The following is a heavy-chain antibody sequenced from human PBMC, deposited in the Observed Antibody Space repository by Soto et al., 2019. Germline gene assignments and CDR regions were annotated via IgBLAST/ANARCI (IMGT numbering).Heavy chain of an antibody. D-gene: IGHD1-7*01. J-gene: IGHJ4*02. Sequence: EVQLVESGGGLVQPGGSLRLSCTASGFTFSNYWMSWVRQAPGEGLEWVANMNQDGSERYYVDSVKGRFTISRDNAKNSLYLQVSSLRAGDTGIYYCTRDRSGTMVFWGQGTLVTVSS. CDR2: MNQDGSER. V-gene: IGHV3-7*01. CDR3: TRDRSGTMVF. CDR1: GFTFSNYW.